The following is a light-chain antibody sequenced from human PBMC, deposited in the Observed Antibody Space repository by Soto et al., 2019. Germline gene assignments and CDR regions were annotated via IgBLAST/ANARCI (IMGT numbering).Light chain of an antibody. Sequence: GDRVTITCRASQSISSYLNLYQQKPGKAPKLLISAASSFQSGVPSRFSGSGSGTDFTLTISRLPPEDSATYYRQQSYSTPPITFGPGTRLEIK. V-gene: IGKV1-39*01. J-gene: IGKJ5*01. CDR1: QSISSY. CDR3: QQSYSTPPIT. CDR2: AAS.